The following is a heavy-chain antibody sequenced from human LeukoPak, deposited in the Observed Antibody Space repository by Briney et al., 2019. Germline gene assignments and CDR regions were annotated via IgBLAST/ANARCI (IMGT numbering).Heavy chain of an antibody. D-gene: IGHD3-10*01. J-gene: IGHJ6*02. V-gene: IGHV3-74*01. CDR2: INKDGSKT. CDR1: GFTFSDHW. CDR3: ARVRRYGSAPLYSYGLDV. Sequence: PGGSLRLSCAASGFTFSDHWMNWVRQAPGKGLVWVTGINKDGSKTDYADSVKGRFTISRDNAKNTLVLQMNSLRAEDTAVYYCARVRRYGSAPLYSYGLDVWGRGTTVTVSS.